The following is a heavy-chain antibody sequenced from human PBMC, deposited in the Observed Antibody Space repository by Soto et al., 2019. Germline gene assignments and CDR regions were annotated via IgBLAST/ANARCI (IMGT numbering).Heavy chain of an antibody. V-gene: IGHV3-48*02. CDR1: GFTFSSYS. CDR2: ISSSSSTI. CDR3: AREYYYGSGRNYYCMDV. Sequence: EVQLVESGGGLVQPGGSLRLSCAASGFTFSSYSMNWVRQAPGKGLEWVSYISSSSSTIYYADSVKGRFTISRDNAKNSLYLQLNSLRDEATSVYYCAREYYYGSGRNYYCMDVWGQGTTVTVSS. J-gene: IGHJ6*02. D-gene: IGHD3-10*01.